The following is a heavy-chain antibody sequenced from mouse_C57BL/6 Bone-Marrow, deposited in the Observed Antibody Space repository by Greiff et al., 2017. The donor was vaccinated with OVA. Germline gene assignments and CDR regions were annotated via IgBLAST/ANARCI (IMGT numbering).Heavy chain of an antibody. CDR2: IYPGGGYT. CDR3: ARWTTVPFDY. D-gene: IGHD1-1*01. CDR1: GYTFTNYW. V-gene: IGHV1-63*01. Sequence: QVQLKQSGAELVRPGTSVKMSCKASGYTFTNYWIGWAKQRPGHGLEWIGDIYPGGGYTNYNEKFKGKATLTADKSSSTAYMQFSSLTSEDSAIYYCARWTTVPFDYWGQGTTLTVSS. J-gene: IGHJ2*01.